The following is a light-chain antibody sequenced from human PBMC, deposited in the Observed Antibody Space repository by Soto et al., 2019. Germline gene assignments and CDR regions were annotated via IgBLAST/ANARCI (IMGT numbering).Light chain of an antibody. CDR3: QQYNSYRLT. CDR1: QSISSW. V-gene: IGKV1-5*01. CDR2: DAS. J-gene: IGKJ5*01. Sequence: DIQMTQSPSTLSASVGDRVTITCRASQSISSWLAWYQQKPGKAPKLLIYDASSLESGVPSRFSGSGSGTEFPLTISSLKRADFATYYCQQYNSYRLTFGQGKRREIK.